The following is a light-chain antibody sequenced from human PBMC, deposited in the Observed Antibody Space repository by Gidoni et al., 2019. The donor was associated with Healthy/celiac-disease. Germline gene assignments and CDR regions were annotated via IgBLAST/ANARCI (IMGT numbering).Light chain of an antibody. CDR1: QSVSSSY. CDR3: QQYGSSPALT. Sequence: EIVLTPSPGTLSLSPGERATLSCSASQSVSSSYLAWYQQKPGQAPRLLIYGASSRATGIPDRFSGSGSGTDFTLTISRLEPEDFAVYYCQQYGSSPALTFGGGTKVEIK. J-gene: IGKJ4*01. CDR2: GAS. V-gene: IGKV3-20*01.